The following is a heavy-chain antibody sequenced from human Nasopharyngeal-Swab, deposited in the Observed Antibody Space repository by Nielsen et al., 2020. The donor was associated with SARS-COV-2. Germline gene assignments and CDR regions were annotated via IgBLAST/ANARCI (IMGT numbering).Heavy chain of an antibody. CDR1: GFTVSSNY. CDR2: IYSGGST. CDR3: ASSPYYYYGMDV. J-gene: IGHJ6*02. V-gene: IGHV3-66*01. Sequence: GESLKISCAASGFTVSSNYMSWVRQAPGKGLEWVSVIYSGGSTYYADSVKGRFTISRDNSKNTLYLQMNSLRAEDTAVYYCASSPYYYYGMDVWGQGTTVTASS.